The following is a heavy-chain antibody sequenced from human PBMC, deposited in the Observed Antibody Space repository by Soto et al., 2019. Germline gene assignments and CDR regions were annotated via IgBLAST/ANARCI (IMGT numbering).Heavy chain of an antibody. J-gene: IGHJ4*02. CDR2: IYYSGST. CDR1: GGSISSGGYY. CDR3: ARDSSYGDPDY. V-gene: IGHV4-31*03. Sequence: QVQLQESGPGLVKPSQTLSLTCTVSGGSISSGGYYWSWIRQHPGKGLEWIGYIYYSGSTYYNPSLKGXXTXAXXTSKNQFSLKLSSVTAADTAVYYCARDSSYGDPDYWGQGTLVTVSS. D-gene: IGHD4-17*01.